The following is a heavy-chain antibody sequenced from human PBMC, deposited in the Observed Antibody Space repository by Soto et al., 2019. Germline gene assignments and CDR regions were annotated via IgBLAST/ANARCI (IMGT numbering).Heavy chain of an antibody. V-gene: IGHV3-9*01. Sequence: VQLVESGGGLVQPGRSLRLSCAASGFTFDDYAMHWVRQAPGKGLEWVSGISWNSGSIGYADSVKGRFTISRDNAKNSLYLQMNSLRAEDTALYYCAKGVYDYGDPFDYWGQGTLVTVSS. CDR2: ISWNSGSI. CDR3: AKGVYDYGDPFDY. D-gene: IGHD4-17*01. CDR1: GFTFDDYA. J-gene: IGHJ4*02.